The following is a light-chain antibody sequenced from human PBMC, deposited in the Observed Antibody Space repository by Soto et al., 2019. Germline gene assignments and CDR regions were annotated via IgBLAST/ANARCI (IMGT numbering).Light chain of an antibody. V-gene: IGLV2-14*03. Sequence: QSVLTQPASVSGSPGQSITISCTGTSSDVGGYNYVSWYQQHPGKAPKLMISDVSNPPSGVSNRFSGSKSGNTASLTISGLQAEDEADYYCSSYTSSSTVVFGGGTKLTVL. CDR2: DVS. J-gene: IGLJ2*01. CDR1: SSDVGGYNY. CDR3: SSYTSSSTVV.